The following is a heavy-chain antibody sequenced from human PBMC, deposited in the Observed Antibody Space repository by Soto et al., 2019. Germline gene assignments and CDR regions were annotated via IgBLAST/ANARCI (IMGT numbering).Heavy chain of an antibody. V-gene: IGHV3-53*01. CDR2: IYSGGST. Sequence: HPGGSLRLSCAASGFTVSSNYMSWVRQAPGKGLEWVSVIYSGGSTYYADSAKGRFTISRDNSKNTLYLQMNSLRAEDAAVYYCARDLTYYGVGCMDVWRQGTSVAV. J-gene: IGHJ6*02. CDR3: ARDLTYYGVGCMDV. D-gene: IGHD3-10*01. CDR1: GFTVSSNY.